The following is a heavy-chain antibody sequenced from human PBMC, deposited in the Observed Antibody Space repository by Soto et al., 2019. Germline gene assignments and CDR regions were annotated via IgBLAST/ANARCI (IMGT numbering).Heavy chain of an antibody. J-gene: IGHJ6*03. CDR1: GFILSDCA. V-gene: IGHV3-48*01. CDR2: ISSSSRVI. CDR3: ARDLSWGSNGDDYMDV. D-gene: IGHD7-27*01. Sequence: EVQLVESGGGLVQPGGSLRLSCATSGFILSDCAMNWVRQAPGKGLEWVSYISSSSRVIDYADSVKGRFTVSRDNARNSLYLQRNSLRAEDTAVYYCARDLSWGSNGDDYMDVWGKGTTVTVSS.